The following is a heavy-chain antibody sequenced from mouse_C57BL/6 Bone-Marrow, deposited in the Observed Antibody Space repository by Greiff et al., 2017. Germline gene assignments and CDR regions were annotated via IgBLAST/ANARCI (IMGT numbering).Heavy chain of an antibody. Sequence: VHVKQSGPELVKPGASVKISCKASGYSFTGYYMNWVKQSPEKSLEWIGEINPSTGGTTYNQKFKAKATLTVDKSSSTAYMQLKSLTSEDSAVYYCARSDWYFDVWGTGTTVTVSS. CDR1: GYSFTGYY. V-gene: IGHV1-42*01. CDR3: ARSDWYFDV. J-gene: IGHJ1*03. CDR2: INPSTGGT.